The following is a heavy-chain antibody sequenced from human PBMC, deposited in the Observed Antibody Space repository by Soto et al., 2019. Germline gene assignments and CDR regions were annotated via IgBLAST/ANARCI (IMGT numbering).Heavy chain of an antibody. CDR3: ARVGDYDYWFDP. J-gene: IGHJ5*02. D-gene: IGHD5-12*01. V-gene: IGHV4-31*03. CDR2: IYYSGST. Sequence: QVQLQESGPGLVKPSQTLSLTCTVSGGSISSGGYYWSWIRQHPGKGLEWIGYIYYSGSTYYNPSIKSRVTISVDTSKNQFSMKLSSVTAADTAVYYCARVGDYDYWFDPWGQGTLVTVSS. CDR1: GGSISSGGYY.